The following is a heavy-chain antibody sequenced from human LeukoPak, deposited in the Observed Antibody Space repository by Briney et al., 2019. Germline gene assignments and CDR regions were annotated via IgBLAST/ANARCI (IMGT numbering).Heavy chain of an antibody. CDR1: GGSISSYY. CDR3: ASLVALGYCSSTSCYTFDY. J-gene: IGHJ4*02. D-gene: IGHD2-2*02. CDR2: IYYSGST. Sequence: SETLSLTCTVSGGSISSYYWSWIRQHPGKGLEWIGYIYYSGSTYYNPSLKSRVTISVDTSKNQFSLKLSSVTAADTVVYYCASLVALGYCSSTSCYTFDYWGQGTLVTVSS. V-gene: IGHV4-59*06.